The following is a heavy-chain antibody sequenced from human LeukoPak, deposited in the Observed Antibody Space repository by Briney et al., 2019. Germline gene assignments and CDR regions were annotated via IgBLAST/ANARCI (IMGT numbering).Heavy chain of an antibody. CDR1: GYSISSGYY. J-gene: IGHJ2*01. V-gene: IGHV4-38-2*02. CDR2: IYHSGST. Sequence: SETLSLTCTVSGYSISSGYYWGWIRQPPGKGLEWIGSIYHSGSTYYNPSLKSRVTISVDTSKNQFSLKLSSVTAADTAVYYCARRLRGYFDLWGRGTLVTVSS. CDR3: ARRLRGYFDL.